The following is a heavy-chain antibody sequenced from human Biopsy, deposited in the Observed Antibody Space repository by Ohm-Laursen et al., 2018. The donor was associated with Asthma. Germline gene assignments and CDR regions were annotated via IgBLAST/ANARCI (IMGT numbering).Heavy chain of an antibody. D-gene: IGHD3-22*01. J-gene: IGHJ4*01. CDR1: GFSFDDCA. V-gene: IGHV3-9*01. CDR3: AKSADYYDSTDYLDF. CDR2: ISWNSGNI. Sequence: SLRLSCAASGFSFDDCAMHWVRQAPGKGLEWVSSISWNSGNIDYADSVKGRFTIPRDNAKNSLYLQMQSLRPEDTAFYYCAKSADYYDSTDYLDFWGRGILVTVSS.